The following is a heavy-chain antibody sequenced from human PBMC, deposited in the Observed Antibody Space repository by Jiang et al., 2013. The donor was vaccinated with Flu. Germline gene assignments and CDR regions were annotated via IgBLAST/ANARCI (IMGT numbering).Heavy chain of an antibody. D-gene: IGHD2-21*01. Sequence: SCAASGFTFSSYAMNWVRQAPGKGLEWVSTISGSGGNTFYADSVKGRFTISRDNSKNTLYLQMNSLRAEDTAVYYCAFPKGGTYWGQPFDYWGQGALVTVSS. V-gene: IGHV3-23*01. CDR1: GFTFSSYA. CDR2: ISGSGGNT. CDR3: AFPKGGTYWGQPFDY. J-gene: IGHJ4*02.